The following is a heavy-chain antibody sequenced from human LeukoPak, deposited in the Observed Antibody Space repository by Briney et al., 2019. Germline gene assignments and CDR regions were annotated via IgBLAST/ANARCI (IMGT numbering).Heavy chain of an antibody. J-gene: IGHJ5*02. CDR3: ARRLGGWFDP. CDR1: GGSISSYY. CDR2: IYYSGST. Sequence: SETLSLTCTVSGGSISSYYWTWIRQPPGKGLEWLGYIYYSGSTSYNPSLKSRVTISLDTSKNQFSLKLSSVTAADTAVYYCARRLGGWFDPWGQGTLVTVSS. V-gene: IGHV4-59*12. D-gene: IGHD3-16*01.